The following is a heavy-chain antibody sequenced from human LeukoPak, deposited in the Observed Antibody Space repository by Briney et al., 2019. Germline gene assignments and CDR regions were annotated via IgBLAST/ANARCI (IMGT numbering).Heavy chain of an antibody. D-gene: IGHD6-19*01. CDR3: ARDRSSSGWYSYRYFDL. Sequence: SETLSLTCTVSGGSISIYYWSWIRQPAGKGLEWIGRIYTSGSTNYNPSLKSRVTMSVDTSKNQFSLKLSSVTAADTAVYYCARDRSSSGWYSYRYFDLWGRGTLVTVSS. J-gene: IGHJ2*01. CDR2: IYTSGST. CDR1: GGSISIYY. V-gene: IGHV4-4*07.